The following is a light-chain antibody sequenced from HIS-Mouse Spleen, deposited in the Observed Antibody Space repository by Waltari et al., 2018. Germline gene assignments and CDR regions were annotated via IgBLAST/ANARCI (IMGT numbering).Light chain of an antibody. CDR2: DAS. CDR3: QQYDNLPPLT. V-gene: IGKV1-33*01. J-gene: IGKJ4*01. CDR1: QYISNY. Sequence: DIQMTPSPSSLSASVGDSVTITCQASQYISNYLNWYQQKPGKAPKLLIYDASNLETGVPSRFSGSGSGTDFTFTISSLQPEDIATYYCQQYDNLPPLTFGGGTKVEIK.